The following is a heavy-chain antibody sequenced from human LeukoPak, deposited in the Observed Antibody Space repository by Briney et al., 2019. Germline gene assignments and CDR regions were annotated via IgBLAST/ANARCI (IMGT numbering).Heavy chain of an antibody. D-gene: IGHD3-9*01. CDR2: IYPGDPDT. CDR1: GYSFTSYR. V-gene: IGHV5-51*01. J-gene: IGHJ4*02. CDR3: ARADYDILTGYYY. Sequence: GESLKISCKGSGYSFTSYRIGWVRQMPGKGLGWRGIIYPGDPDTRYSPSLQGQVTISADKSISTAYLQWSSLKALDTAMYYCARADYDILTGYYYWGQGTLVTVSS.